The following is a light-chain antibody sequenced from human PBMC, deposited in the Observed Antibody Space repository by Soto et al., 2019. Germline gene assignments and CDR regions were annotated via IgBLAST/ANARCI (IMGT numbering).Light chain of an antibody. CDR1: SSDVGGYNY. V-gene: IGLV2-14*01. CDR3: SSYTSTKTLA. CDR2: EVN. J-gene: IGLJ2*01. Sequence: QSALTQPASVSGSPGQSITISCNGTSSDVGGYNYVSWYQQYPGKAPKLMIYEVNNRPSGVSFRFSGSKSGNTASLTISGLQAEDEADYYCSSYTSTKTLAFGGGTKLTVL.